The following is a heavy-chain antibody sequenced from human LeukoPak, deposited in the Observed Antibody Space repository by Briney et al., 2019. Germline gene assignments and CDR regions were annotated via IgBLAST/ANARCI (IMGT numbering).Heavy chain of an antibody. CDR1: GGSISSGGYY. V-gene: IGHV4-30-2*01. CDR2: IYHSGST. CDR3: ARGVYYDSNGMDV. D-gene: IGHD3-22*01. J-gene: IGHJ6*02. Sequence: SETLSLTCTVSGGSISSGGYYWSWIRQPPGKGLEWIGYIYHSGSTYYNPSLKSRVTISVDRSKNQFSLKLSSVTAADTAVYYCARGVYYDSNGMDVWGQGTTVTVSS.